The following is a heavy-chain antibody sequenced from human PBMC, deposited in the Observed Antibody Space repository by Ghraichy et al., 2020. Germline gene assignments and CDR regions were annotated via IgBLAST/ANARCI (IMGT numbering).Heavy chain of an antibody. CDR1: GYIFTDDW. J-gene: IGHJ5*01. V-gene: IGHV5-51*01. Sequence: KVSCKGSGYIFTDDWIAWVRQRPGQGLEWMGIIFPGDSDTTYSPSFQGQVSISVDKSIRTAFLQWNSLRASDTAIYYCARALFKARFDSWGQGTLVTVSS. CDR3: ARALFKARFDS. CDR2: IFPGDSDT. D-gene: IGHD2/OR15-2a*01.